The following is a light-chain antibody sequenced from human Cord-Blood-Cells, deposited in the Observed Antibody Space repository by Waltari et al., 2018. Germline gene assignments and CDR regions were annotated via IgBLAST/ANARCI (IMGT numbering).Light chain of an antibody. J-gene: IGLJ2*01. CDR2: GNS. CDR1: SSNIGAGYD. CDR3: QSYDSSLSGSV. V-gene: IGLV1-40*01. Sequence: QSVLTKPPSVSGAPGQRVTISCTGSSSNIGAGYDVHWYQQLPGTAPNLLIYGNSNRPSGVPDRFSGSKSGTSASLAITGLQAEDEADYYCQSYDSSLSGSVFGGGTKLTVL.